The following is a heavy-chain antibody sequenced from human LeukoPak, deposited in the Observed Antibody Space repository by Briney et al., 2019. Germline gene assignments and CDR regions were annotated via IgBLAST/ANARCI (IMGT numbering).Heavy chain of an antibody. CDR3: ARTREYSSTWFFPPFDP. D-gene: IGHD6-13*01. Sequence: ASVKVSCKASGYTFTSNGISWVRHAPGQGLEWMGWINPNSGRTNYAHNFQGRVTLTRDPSISTAYMELTGLTSNDTGVYYCARTREYSSTWFFPPFDPWGQGTLVTVSS. CDR2: INPNSGRT. CDR1: GYTFTSNG. J-gene: IGHJ5*02. V-gene: IGHV1-2*02.